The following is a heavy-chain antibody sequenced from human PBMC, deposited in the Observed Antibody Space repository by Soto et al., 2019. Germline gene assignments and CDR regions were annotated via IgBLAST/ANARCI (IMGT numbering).Heavy chain of an antibody. CDR2: IIGSGSST. V-gene: IGHV3-23*01. J-gene: IGHJ4*02. D-gene: IGHD3-16*01. CDR3: SKERGRGGGGFDY. Sequence: GGYLRLSCAASGFTFSSYGMSWVSQAAGKGLEWVSAIIGSGSSTYYTDSVKGRFTISRDNSKNTLYLQMNSLRVGYSVLYFCSKERGRGGGGFDYWGQGTLVTVSS. CDR1: GFTFSSYG.